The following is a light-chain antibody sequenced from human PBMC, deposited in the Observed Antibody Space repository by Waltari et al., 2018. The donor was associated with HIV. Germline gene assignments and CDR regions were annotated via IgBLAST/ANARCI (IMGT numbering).Light chain of an antibody. J-gene: IGLJ2*01. V-gene: IGLV1-51*01. CDR3: GTWDSSLSAGGV. CDR1: SSNIGNNY. CDR2: DNN. Sequence: QPPSVSAAPGQKVTISCSGSSSNIGNNYVSWYQQLPGTAPKLLIYDNNKRPSGIPDRFSGSKSGTSATLGITGLQTGDEADYYCGTWDSSLSAGGVFGGGTKLTVL.